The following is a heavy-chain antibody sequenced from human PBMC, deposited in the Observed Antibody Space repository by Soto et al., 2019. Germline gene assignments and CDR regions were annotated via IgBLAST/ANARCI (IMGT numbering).Heavy chain of an antibody. Sequence: QITLKDSGPPLVNRTETLTLTCSFSGFSLSTNGLGVGWIRQPPGKALEWLGVIYWNDHKRYSPSLQSRLSITKDTPKSQVVLTMAKMDTVDTGTYFCAHSSADRWNTFDIWSQGTMVTVSS. D-gene: IGHD6-13*01. V-gene: IGHV2-5*01. CDR2: IYWNDHK. CDR3: AHSSADRWNTFDI. J-gene: IGHJ3*02. CDR1: GFSLSTNGLG.